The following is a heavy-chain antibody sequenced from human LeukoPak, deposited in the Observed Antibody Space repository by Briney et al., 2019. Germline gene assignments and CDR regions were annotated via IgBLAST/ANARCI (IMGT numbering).Heavy chain of an antibody. V-gene: IGHV1-2*02. D-gene: IGHD2-15*01. CDR2: INPNSGGT. CDR3: ARVRRYCSGGSCSYYFDY. Sequence: ASVTVSYKASGYTFTVYYMHWVRQAPGQGVEWVGWINPNSGGTNYTQKFQGRVTITRDTSISTAYMELSRLRSDATAVYYCARVRRYCSGGSCSYYFDYWGQGTLVTVSS. J-gene: IGHJ4*02. CDR1: GYTFTVYY.